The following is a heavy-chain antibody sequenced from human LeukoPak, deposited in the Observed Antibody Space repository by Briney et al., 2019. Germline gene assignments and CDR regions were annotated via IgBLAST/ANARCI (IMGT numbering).Heavy chain of an antibody. CDR1: GFTFSSYE. J-gene: IGHJ4*02. CDR2: ISGSGRTI. D-gene: IGHD1-26*01. V-gene: IGHV3-48*03. CDR3: AKDLRSSADSKMGAADY. Sequence: GGSLRLSCAASGFTFSSYEMNWVRQAPGKGLEWVSYISGSGRTIYYANSVKGRFTISRDNAKNSLYLQMNSLRAEDTAVYYCAKDLRSSADSKMGAADYWGQGTLVTVSS.